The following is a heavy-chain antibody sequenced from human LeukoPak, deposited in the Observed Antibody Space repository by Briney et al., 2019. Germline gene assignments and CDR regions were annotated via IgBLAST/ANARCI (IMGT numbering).Heavy chain of an antibody. CDR1: GFTFSSYT. Sequence: GGSLRLSCAASGFTFSSYTMNWVRQAPGKGLVWVSRINSDGSSTTYADSVKGRFTISRDNAKNALYLQMNSLRAEDTAVYYCAPTRGSSSWPFDYWGQGTLVTVSS. D-gene: IGHD6-13*01. J-gene: IGHJ4*02. V-gene: IGHV3-74*01. CDR2: INSDGSST. CDR3: APTRGSSSWPFDY.